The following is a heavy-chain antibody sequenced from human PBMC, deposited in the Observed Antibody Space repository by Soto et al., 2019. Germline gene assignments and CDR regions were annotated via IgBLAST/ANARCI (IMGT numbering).Heavy chain of an antibody. Sequence: SGTLSITCTVSGGSISSYYWGWIRQPPGKGLEWIGSIYYSGSTYYNPSLKSRVTISVDTSKNQFSLKLSSVTAADTAVYYCARDRHILSCYYTLRPEHNSFDPWGQGTLVTVSS. CDR3: ARDRHILSCYYTLRPEHNSFDP. V-gene: IGHV4-39*02. CDR2: IYYSGST. D-gene: IGHD3-9*01. J-gene: IGHJ5*02. CDR1: GGSISSYY.